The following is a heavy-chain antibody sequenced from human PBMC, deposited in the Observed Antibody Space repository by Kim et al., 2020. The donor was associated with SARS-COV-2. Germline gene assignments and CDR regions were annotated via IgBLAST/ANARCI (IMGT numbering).Heavy chain of an antibody. Sequence: YVDSVKGRFTISRDNAKNSLYLQMNSLRAEDTAVYYCARVTFGGASPFDYWGQGTLVTVSS. V-gene: IGHV3-7*01. J-gene: IGHJ4*02. CDR3: ARVTFGGASPFDY. D-gene: IGHD3-16*01.